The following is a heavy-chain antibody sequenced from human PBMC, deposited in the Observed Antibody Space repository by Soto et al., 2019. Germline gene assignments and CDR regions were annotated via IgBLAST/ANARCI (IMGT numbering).Heavy chain of an antibody. Sequence: PGGSLRLSCAASGFTFSSYSMNWVRQAPGKGLEWVPSISSSSSYIYYADSVKGRFTISRDNAKNSLYLQMNSLRAEDTAVYYCARGPGYSTTCSIEAKSGGSCYSIFDYWGQGTLVTVSS. CDR2: ISSSSSYI. CDR1: GFTFSSYS. J-gene: IGHJ4*02. V-gene: IGHV3-21*01. CDR3: ARGPGYSTTCSIEAKSGGSCYSIFDY. D-gene: IGHD2-15*01.